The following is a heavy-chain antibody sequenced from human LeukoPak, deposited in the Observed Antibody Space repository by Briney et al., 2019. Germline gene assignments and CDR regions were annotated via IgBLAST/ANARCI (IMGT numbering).Heavy chain of an antibody. CDR2: ISSSSSTI. CDR3: ARGITMVRGVMNY. CDR1: GFTFSSYS. J-gene: IGHJ4*02. Sequence: GGSLRLSCAASGFTFSSYSMNWVRQAPGKGLEWIAYISSSSSTIYYADSVKGRFTISRYNAKNTLYLQMSSLRAEDTRVYYSARGITMVRGVMNYWGQGTLVTVSS. V-gene: IGHV3-48*01. D-gene: IGHD3-10*01.